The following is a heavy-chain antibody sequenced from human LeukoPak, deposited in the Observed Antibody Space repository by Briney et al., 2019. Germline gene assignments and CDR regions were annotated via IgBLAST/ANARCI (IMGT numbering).Heavy chain of an antibody. CDR1: GFTFSSYE. V-gene: IGHV3-48*03. Sequence: PGGSLRLSCAASGFTFSSYEMNWVRQAPGKGLEWVSYISSSGSTIYYADSVKGRFTISRDNAKNSLYLQMNSLRAEDTAVYYCARDSDYDILTRYPSPGYFVYWGRGHLVLVSS. J-gene: IGHJ4*02. CDR2: ISSSGSTI. D-gene: IGHD3-9*01. CDR3: ARDSDYDILTRYPSPGYFVY.